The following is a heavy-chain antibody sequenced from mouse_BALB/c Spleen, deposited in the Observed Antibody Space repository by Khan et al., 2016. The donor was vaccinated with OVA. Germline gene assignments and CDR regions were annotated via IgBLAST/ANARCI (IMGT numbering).Heavy chain of an antibody. V-gene: IGHV1S137*01. Sequence: VQLQESGAELVRPGVSVKISCKGSVYTFTDYAMHWVKQSHAKSLEWIGVISTYYGDVDYSQKFKGKATMTVDRSSSTAYMELARLTSEDSAIYYCARGGKFAYWGQGTLVTVSA. CDR3: ARGGKFAY. CDR1: VYTFTDYA. D-gene: IGHD1-1*02. J-gene: IGHJ3*01. CDR2: ISTYYGDV.